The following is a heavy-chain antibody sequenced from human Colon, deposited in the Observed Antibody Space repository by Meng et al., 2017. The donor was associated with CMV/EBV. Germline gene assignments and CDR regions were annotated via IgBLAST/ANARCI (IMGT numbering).Heavy chain of an antibody. CDR2: ISTQSLTT. CDR3: ARKGWNYREAFDM. J-gene: IGHJ3*02. V-gene: IGHV3-48*04. D-gene: IGHD3-16*02. CDR1: GFIFSSYD. Sequence: GGSLRLSCAASGFIFSSYDMHWVRQAAGKGLEWISHISTQSLTTVYADSVKGRFNISRDNAKNSLYLQMNSLRAEDTAVYYCARKGWNYREAFDMWGQGTRVTVSS.